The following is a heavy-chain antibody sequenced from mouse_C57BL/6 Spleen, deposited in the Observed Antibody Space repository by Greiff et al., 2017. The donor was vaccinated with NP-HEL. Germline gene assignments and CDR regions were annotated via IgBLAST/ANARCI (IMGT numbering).Heavy chain of an antibody. D-gene: IGHD6-1*01. CDR3: ARKAIHNGYYFDY. CDR1: GFTFSDYG. Sequence: EVMLVESGGGLVKPGGSLKLSCAASGFTFSDYGMHWVRQAPEKGLEWVAYISSGSSTIYYADTVKGRFTISRDNAKNTLFLQMTSLRSEDTAMYDCARKAIHNGYYFDYWGQGTTLTVSS. J-gene: IGHJ2*01. V-gene: IGHV5-17*01. CDR2: ISSGSSTI.